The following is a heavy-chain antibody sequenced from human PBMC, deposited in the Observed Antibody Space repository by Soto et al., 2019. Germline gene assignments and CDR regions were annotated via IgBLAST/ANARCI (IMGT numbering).Heavy chain of an antibody. CDR3: ARALISATGFDY. V-gene: IGHV3-7*05. Sequence: EVHLVESGGGLGQPGGSLRLSCAASGFTFSSYWMSWVRQAPGKGLEWVANIKQDGSEKYYVDSVKGRFTISRDNPKNSLYLQLNSLRAEDTVVYYCARALISATGFDYWGQGTLVTVSS. J-gene: IGHJ4*02. CDR1: GFTFSSYW. CDR2: IKQDGSEK. D-gene: IGHD2-15*01.